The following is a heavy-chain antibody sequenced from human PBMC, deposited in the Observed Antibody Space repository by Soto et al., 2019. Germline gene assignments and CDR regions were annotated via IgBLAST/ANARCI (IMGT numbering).Heavy chain of an antibody. Sequence: QLQLQESGSGLVKPSQTLSLTCAVSGGSISSGGYSWSWIRQPPGKGLEWIGYIYHSGSTYYNPSLKSRVTISVDRSKNQFSLKLSSVTAADTAVYYCARTHYYDSSGCYFDYWGQGTLVTVSS. V-gene: IGHV4-30-2*01. J-gene: IGHJ4*02. D-gene: IGHD3-22*01. CDR2: IYHSGST. CDR3: ARTHYYDSSGCYFDY. CDR1: GGSISSGGYS.